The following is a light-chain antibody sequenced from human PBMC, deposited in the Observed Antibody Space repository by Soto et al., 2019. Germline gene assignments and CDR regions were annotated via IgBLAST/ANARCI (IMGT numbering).Light chain of an antibody. J-gene: IGLJ2*01. Sequence: QSVLPQPPSVSAAPGQKVTISCSGSTSNIGNNYVSWFQQLQGTAPKLLIYDNHKRPSGIPDRFSASKSGTSATLAITGLQTGDEADYHCGTWDSNLRIVVFGGGTKLTVL. CDR3: GTWDSNLRIVV. V-gene: IGLV1-51*01. CDR1: TSNIGNNY. CDR2: DNH.